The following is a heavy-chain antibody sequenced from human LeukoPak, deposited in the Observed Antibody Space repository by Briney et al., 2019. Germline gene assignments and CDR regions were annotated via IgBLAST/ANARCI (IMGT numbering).Heavy chain of an antibody. Sequence: ASVKVSCKASGYTFTSYDINWVRQATGQGLEWMGWMNPNSGNTGYAQKFQGRVTITRNTSISTAYMELSSLRSEDTAVYYCARVCSSTSCYSNPGFDPWGQGTLATVSS. V-gene: IGHV1-8*03. J-gene: IGHJ5*02. CDR1: GYTFTSYD. D-gene: IGHD2-2*01. CDR2: MNPNSGNT. CDR3: ARVCSSTSCYSNPGFDP.